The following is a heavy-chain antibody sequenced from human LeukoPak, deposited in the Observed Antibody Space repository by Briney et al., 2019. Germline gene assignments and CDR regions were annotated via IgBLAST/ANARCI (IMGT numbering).Heavy chain of an antibody. CDR3: ARFAAGGSYYYYMDV. Sequence: GGSLRLSCAASGFTFSDYYMSWIRQAPGKGLEWVSGISWNSGSIGYADSVKGRFTISRDNAKNSLYLQMNSLRADDTAVYYCARFAAGGSYYYYMDVWGKGTTVTVSS. J-gene: IGHJ6*03. CDR1: GFTFSDYY. CDR2: ISWNSGSI. V-gene: IGHV3-11*04. D-gene: IGHD6-25*01.